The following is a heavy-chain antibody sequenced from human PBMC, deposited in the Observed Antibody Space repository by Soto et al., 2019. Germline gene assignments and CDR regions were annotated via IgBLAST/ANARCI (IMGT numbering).Heavy chain of an antibody. CDR1: GFTFSSYA. V-gene: IGHV3-23*01. CDR2: ISGSGGST. CDR3: AKDGEGGFLELGSYYYGMDV. J-gene: IGHJ6*02. D-gene: IGHD3-3*01. Sequence: GGSLRLSCAASGFTFSSYAMSWVRQAPGKGLEWVSAISGSGGSTYYADSVKGRFTISRDNSKNTLYLQMNSLRAEDTAVYYCAKDGEGGFLELGSYYYGMDVWGQGTTVTVSS.